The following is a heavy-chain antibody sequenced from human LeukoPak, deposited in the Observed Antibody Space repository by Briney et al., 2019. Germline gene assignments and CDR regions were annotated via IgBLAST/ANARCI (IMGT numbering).Heavy chain of an antibody. J-gene: IGHJ4*02. Sequence: GGSLRLSCAASGSTFSDYYMSWIRQAPGKGLEWVSYISSSGSTIYYADSVKGRFTISRDNAKNSLYLQMNSLRAEDTAVYYCAKDPTTVTRGYFDYWGQGTLVTVSS. V-gene: IGHV3-11*01. D-gene: IGHD4-17*01. CDR3: AKDPTTVTRGYFDY. CDR2: ISSSGSTI. CDR1: GSTFSDYY.